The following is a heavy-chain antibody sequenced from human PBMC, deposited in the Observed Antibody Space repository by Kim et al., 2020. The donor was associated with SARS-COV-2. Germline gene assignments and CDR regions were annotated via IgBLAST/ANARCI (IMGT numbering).Heavy chain of an antibody. V-gene: IGHV3-23*01. D-gene: IGHD2-15*01. CDR3: ANLFWDILVVTAAPYNWFDP. Sequence: GGSLRLSCAASGFTFSTYAMSWVRQAPGQGLEWVAAISAGGETIYADSVKGRFTISRDNSKNTLYLQMNSLRAEDTAVYYCANLFWDILVVTAAPYNWFDPWGQGTLVTVSS. J-gene: IGHJ5*02. CDR2: ISAGGET. CDR1: GFTFSTYA.